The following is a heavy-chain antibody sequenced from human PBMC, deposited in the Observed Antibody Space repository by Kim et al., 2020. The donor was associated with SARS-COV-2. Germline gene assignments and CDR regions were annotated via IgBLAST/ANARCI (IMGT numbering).Heavy chain of an antibody. V-gene: IGHV1-46*03. CDR2: GGST. Sequence: GGSTTYAQKCQGRVTMTRDTSTSTVYMELSSLRFEDTGVYYCARTRGMDVWGQGTTVTVSS. CDR3: ARTRGMDV. J-gene: IGHJ6*02.